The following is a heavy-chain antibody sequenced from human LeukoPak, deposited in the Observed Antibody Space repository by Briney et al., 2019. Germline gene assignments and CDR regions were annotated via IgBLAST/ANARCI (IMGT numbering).Heavy chain of an antibody. CDR1: GFSFSSSA. Sequence: GGSLRLSCAASGFSFSSSAMHWVRQAPGKGLDWVAFIHYDGNNKYYADSVKGRFTISRDNSKNTLYLQMNSLRAEDTAVYYCAREGCSGGSCHVDAFDIWGQGTMVTVSS. J-gene: IGHJ3*02. D-gene: IGHD2-15*01. V-gene: IGHV3-30*02. CDR3: AREGCSGGSCHVDAFDI. CDR2: IHYDGNNK.